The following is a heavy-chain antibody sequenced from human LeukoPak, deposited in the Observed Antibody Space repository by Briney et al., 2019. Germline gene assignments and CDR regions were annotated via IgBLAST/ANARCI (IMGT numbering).Heavy chain of an antibody. V-gene: IGHV1-2*02. D-gene: IGHD3-9*01. CDR3: ARGPHLFLTNYFIAY. J-gene: IGHJ4*02. CDR2: INPKSGGT. CDR1: GYTFAAYY. Sequence: ASVKVSCKASGYTFAAYYMYWVRQAPGQGLEWMGWINPKSGGTNYVQKFQGRVTMTRDTSISTAYMELNRLRSDDTAMYYCARGPHLFLTNYFIAYWGQGTLVTVSS.